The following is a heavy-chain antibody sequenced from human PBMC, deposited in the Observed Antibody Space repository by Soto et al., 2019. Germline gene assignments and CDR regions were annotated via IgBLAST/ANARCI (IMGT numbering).Heavy chain of an antibody. Sequence: PGESLKISCKGSGYSFTSYCIGWVRQMPGKGLEWMGVIYPGDSDTRYSPSFQGQVTISADKSISTAYLQWSSLKASDTAMYYCATGGVYYRSGSSYHYYGMDVWGQGTTVTVSS. J-gene: IGHJ6*02. CDR2: IYPGDSDT. CDR1: GYSFTSYC. D-gene: IGHD3-10*01. V-gene: IGHV5-51*01. CDR3: ATGGVYYRSGSSYHYYGMDV.